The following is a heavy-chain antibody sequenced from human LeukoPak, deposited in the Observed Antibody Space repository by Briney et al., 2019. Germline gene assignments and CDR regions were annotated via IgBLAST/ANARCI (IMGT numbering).Heavy chain of an antibody. CDR2: ISSSGSTI. CDR1: GFTFSDYY. J-gene: IGHJ4*02. Sequence: PGGSLRLSCAASGFTFSDYYMSWIRQAPGKGLEWVSYISSSGSTIYYADSVKGRFTISRDNSKNTLYLQMNSLRAEDTAVYYCAKSDDIVVVPAALGYWGQGTLVTVSS. CDR3: AKSDDIVVVPAALGY. D-gene: IGHD2-2*01. V-gene: IGHV3-11*01.